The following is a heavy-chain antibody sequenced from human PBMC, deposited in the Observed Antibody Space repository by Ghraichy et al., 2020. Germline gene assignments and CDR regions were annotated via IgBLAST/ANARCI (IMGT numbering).Heavy chain of an antibody. CDR2: MNPNSGNT. CDR1: GYTFTSYD. Sequence: ASVKVSCKASGYTFTSYDINWVRQATGQGLEWMGWMNPNSGNTGYAQKFQGRVTMTRNTSISTAYMELSSLRSEDTAVYYCARVLYGSGWYGDYYYGMDVWGQGTTVTVSS. CDR3: ARVLYGSGWYGDYYYGMDV. V-gene: IGHV1-8*01. J-gene: IGHJ6*02. D-gene: IGHD6-19*01.